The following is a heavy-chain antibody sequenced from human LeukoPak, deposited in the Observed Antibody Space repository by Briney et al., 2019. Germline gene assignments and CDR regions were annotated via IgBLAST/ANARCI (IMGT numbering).Heavy chain of an antibody. J-gene: IGHJ4*02. Sequence: PGGSLRLSCAASGFTFGSYNMNWVRQAPGKGLEWISYITTSSSEIYYADSVKGRFTISRDNAKNSLYLQMYSLRDEDTAVYYCVRRVVGAMPFDYWGQGTLVTVSS. V-gene: IGHV3-48*02. CDR1: GFTFGSYN. CDR3: VRRVVGAMPFDY. CDR2: ITTSSSEI. D-gene: IGHD1-26*01.